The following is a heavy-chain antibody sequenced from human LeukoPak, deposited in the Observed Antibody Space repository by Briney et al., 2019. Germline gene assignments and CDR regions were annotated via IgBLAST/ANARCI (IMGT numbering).Heavy chain of an antibody. CDR1: GGSISSGDYY. D-gene: IGHD6-6*01. V-gene: IGHV4-30-4*08. J-gene: IGHJ4*02. CDR3: AREAQARPPDY. Sequence: SEALSLTCTVSGGSISSGDYYWSWIRQPPGKGLEWIGYIYYSGSTYYNPSLKSRVTISVDTSKNQFSLKLSSVTAADTAVYYCAREAQARPPDYWGQGTLVTVSS. CDR2: IYYSGST.